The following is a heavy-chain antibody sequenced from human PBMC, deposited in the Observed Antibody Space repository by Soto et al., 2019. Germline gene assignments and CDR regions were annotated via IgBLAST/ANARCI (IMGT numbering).Heavy chain of an antibody. J-gene: IGHJ3*02. D-gene: IGHD1-1*01. Sequence: SETLSLTCTVSGGSISSYYWSWIRQPQGKGLEWIGYIYYSGRTNYNPSLKSLVTISVDTSKKQFSLKLSSGTASDTDVYSCARDVDLNDSLDAFDIWVQGTMVTVSS. CDR2: IYYSGRT. V-gene: IGHV4-59*01. CDR1: GGSISSYY. CDR3: ARDVDLNDSLDAFDI.